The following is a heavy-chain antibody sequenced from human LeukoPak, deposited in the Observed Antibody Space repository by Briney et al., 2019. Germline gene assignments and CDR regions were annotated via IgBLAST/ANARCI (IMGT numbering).Heavy chain of an antibody. Sequence: WETLSLTCAVYGGSFSGYYWSWIRQPPGKGLEWIGEINHSGSTNYNPSLKSRATISPDTSKNQYSLRLTSVTAADAAVYYCARRGIWDLQIGNWFDPWGQGILVTVSS. CDR3: ARRGIWDLQIGNWFDP. CDR2: INHSGST. V-gene: IGHV4-34*01. D-gene: IGHD3-16*01. CDR1: GGSFSGYY. J-gene: IGHJ5*02.